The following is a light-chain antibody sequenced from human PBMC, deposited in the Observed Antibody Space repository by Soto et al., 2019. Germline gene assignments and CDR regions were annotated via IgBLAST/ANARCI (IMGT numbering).Light chain of an antibody. V-gene: IGLV2-23*02. CDR2: EVT. J-gene: IGLJ2*01. CDR3: CAYAGSSTFVI. CDR1: NSDVGSYNL. Sequence: QSALTQPASVSGSPGQSITISCTGTNSDVGSYNLVSWYQQHPGKVPKLMIYEVTKRPSGVSNRFSGSKSGNTASLTISGLQAEDEADYYCCAYAGSSTFVIFGGGTKLTVL.